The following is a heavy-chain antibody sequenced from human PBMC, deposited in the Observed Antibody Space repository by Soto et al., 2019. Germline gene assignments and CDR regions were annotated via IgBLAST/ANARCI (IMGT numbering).Heavy chain of an antibody. CDR1: GGSFSGYY. CDR2: INHSGST. D-gene: IGHD3-3*01. CDR3: ARRSRSPFGVLGWFDP. V-gene: IGHV4-34*01. J-gene: IGHJ5*02. Sequence: SETLSLTCAVHGGSFSGYYWSWSRQPPGKGLEWIGEINHSGSTNYNPSLKSRVTISVDTSKNQFSLKLSSVTAADTAVYYCARRSRSPFGVLGWFDPWGQGTLVTVSS.